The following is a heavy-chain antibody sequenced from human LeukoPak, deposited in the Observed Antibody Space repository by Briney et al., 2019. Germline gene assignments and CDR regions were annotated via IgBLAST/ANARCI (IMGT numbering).Heavy chain of an antibody. V-gene: IGHV3-20*04. D-gene: IGHD3-10*01. J-gene: IGHJ4*02. CDR2: INWNGGST. Sequence: GGSLRLSCAASGFTFDDYGMSWVRQAPGKGLEWVSGINWNGGSTGYADSVKGRFTISRDNSKNTLYLQMNSLRAEDTAVYYCAKDLRGVPMVRGVIILFDYWGQGTLVTVSS. CDR3: AKDLRGVPMVRGVIILFDY. CDR1: GFTFDDYG.